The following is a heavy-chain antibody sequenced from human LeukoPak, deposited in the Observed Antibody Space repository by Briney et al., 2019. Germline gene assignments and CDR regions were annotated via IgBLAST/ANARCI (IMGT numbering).Heavy chain of an antibody. D-gene: IGHD2-2*03. Sequence: PSETLSLTCAVYGGSFSGYYWSWIRQPPGKGLEWIGEINHSGSTNYNPSLKSRVTISVDTSKNQFSLKLSSVTAADTAVYYCARVDSTTPDYYYYGMDVWGQGTTVTVS. J-gene: IGHJ6*02. CDR2: INHSGST. CDR3: ARVDSTTPDYYYYGMDV. V-gene: IGHV4-34*01. CDR1: GGSFSGYY.